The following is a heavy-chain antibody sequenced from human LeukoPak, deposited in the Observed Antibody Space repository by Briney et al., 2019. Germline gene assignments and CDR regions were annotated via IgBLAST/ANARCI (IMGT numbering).Heavy chain of an antibody. D-gene: IGHD3-22*01. J-gene: IGHJ5*02. CDR3: AKGSSGYFADL. CDR1: GFIFNNYG. Sequence: GGSLRLSCATSGFIFNNYGLIWVRQAPGKGLEWVSAISNDGGGTQYADFVEGRFTISRDNSKNTLFLQMSSLRAEDTALYYCAKGSSGYFADLWGQGTLVTVSS. CDR2: ISNDGGGT. V-gene: IGHV3-23*01.